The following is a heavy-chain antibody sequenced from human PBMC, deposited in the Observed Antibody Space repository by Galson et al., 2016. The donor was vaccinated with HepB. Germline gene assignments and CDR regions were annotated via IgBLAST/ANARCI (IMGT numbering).Heavy chain of an antibody. CDR2: ISATGGNT. CDR3: ATGVGYCVSTNCYADY. D-gene: IGHD2-2*01. Sequence: SLRLSCAGSGFSFSNYAMSWVRQAPGKGLEWVSAISATGGNTHYAESVKGRFTISRDNSRNTLYLEMTTLRAEDTAVYYCATGVGYCVSTNCYADYWGQGTLVTVS. V-gene: IGHV3-23*01. J-gene: IGHJ4*02. CDR1: GFSFSNYA.